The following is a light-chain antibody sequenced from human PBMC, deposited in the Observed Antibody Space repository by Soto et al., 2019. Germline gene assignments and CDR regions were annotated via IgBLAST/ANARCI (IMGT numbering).Light chain of an antibody. V-gene: IGKV4-1*01. J-gene: IGKJ1*01. CDR3: QQYYTTPHT. Sequence: DIVMTQSPDSLAVSLGERATINCKSSQSVLSTSNNRSYLAWYQHKPGQPPKLLVSWASTRESGVPDRFSGSGSGTDFTLTISSLQAEDAAVYYCQQYYTTPHTFGQGTKVEI. CDR1: QSVLSTSNNRSY. CDR2: WAS.